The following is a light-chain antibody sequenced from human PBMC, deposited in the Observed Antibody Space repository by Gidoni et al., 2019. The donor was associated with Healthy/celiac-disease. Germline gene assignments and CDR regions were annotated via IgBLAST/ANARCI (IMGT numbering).Light chain of an antibody. Sequence: DIQMTQSPSTLSASVGDRVTITCRTSQSISSWLAWYQQKPGKAPKLLIYKASSLESGVPSRFGNSVSGTEFTLTISSLQPDDFATYYCQQYNSYPFSFGQGTKLEIK. CDR3: QQYNSYPFS. CDR2: KAS. CDR1: QSISSW. J-gene: IGKJ2*03. V-gene: IGKV1-5*03.